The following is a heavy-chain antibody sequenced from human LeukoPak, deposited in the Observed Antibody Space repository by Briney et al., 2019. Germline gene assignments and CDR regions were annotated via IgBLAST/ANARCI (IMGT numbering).Heavy chain of an antibody. CDR3: ARGVRGSYYNLDY. V-gene: IGHV4-61*01. D-gene: IGHD3-10*01. Sequence: PSETLSLTCSVSGGSVSSGISYWSWIRQPPGKGLEWIGYIYNSGSTNYNPSLKTRVTTSVDTSKNQFSLKLKSVTAADTAVYYCARGVRGSYYNLDYWGQGTLVTVSS. CDR2: IYNSGST. J-gene: IGHJ4*02. CDR1: GGSVSSGISY.